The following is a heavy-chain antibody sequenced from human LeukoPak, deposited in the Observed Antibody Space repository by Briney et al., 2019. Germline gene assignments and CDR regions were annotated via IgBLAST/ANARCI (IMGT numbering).Heavy chain of an antibody. CDR2: ISYDESNK. V-gene: IGHV3-30*03. D-gene: IGHD2-2*01. CDR1: GFTFSTSA. CDR3: ARGCGDSTNCYILDF. J-gene: IGHJ4*02. Sequence: GGSLRLSCAASGFTFSTSAMHWVRQAPGRGWDWVAVISYDESNKYYADSVKGRFTISRDNSRNTLFLQMNSLRPEDTAMYHCARGCGDSTNCYILDFWGQGTLVTVSS.